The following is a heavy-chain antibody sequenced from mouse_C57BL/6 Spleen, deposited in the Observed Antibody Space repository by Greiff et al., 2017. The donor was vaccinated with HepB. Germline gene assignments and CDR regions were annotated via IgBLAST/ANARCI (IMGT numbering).Heavy chain of an antibody. CDR3: ARMGDYGSSLDY. CDR2: IDPSDSYT. Sequence: VQLQQPGAELVKPGASVKLSCKASGYTFTSYWMQWVKQRPGQGLEWIGEIDPSDSYTNYNQKFKGKATLTVDTSSSTAYMQLSSLTSEDSAVYYCARMGDYGSSLDYWGQGTTLTVSS. J-gene: IGHJ2*01. V-gene: IGHV1-50*01. CDR1: GYTFTSYW. D-gene: IGHD1-1*01.